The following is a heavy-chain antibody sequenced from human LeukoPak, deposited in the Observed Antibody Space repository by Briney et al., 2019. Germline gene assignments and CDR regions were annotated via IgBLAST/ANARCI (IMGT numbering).Heavy chain of an antibody. CDR3: ARRPVTTSARNWFDP. V-gene: IGHV4-39*01. CDR1: GGSISSSSHY. Sequence: SETLSLTCTVSGGSISSSSHYWGWIRQPPGKGLEWIGSVYYSGSTYYNPSLKSRVTISVDTSKNQFSLKLSSVTAADTAVYYCARRPVTTSARNWFDPWGQGTLVTVSS. CDR2: VYYSGST. D-gene: IGHD4-17*01. J-gene: IGHJ5*02.